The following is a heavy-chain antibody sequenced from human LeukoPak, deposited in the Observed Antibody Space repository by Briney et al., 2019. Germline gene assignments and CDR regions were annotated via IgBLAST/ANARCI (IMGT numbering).Heavy chain of an antibody. CDR1: GFTLTNHG. D-gene: IGHD2-15*01. CDR3: AKDYCRDGNCPFPFLDS. V-gene: IGHV3-23*01. CDR2: ITGTGGR. J-gene: IGHJ4*02. Sequence: GGSLRLSCAVSGFTLTNHGVSWVRQAPGKGLEWVSIITGTGGRYYGDSVKGRFILSRDNSKNTVYMQMSSLRAEDTATYYCAKDYCRDGNCPFPFLDSWGQGTLVTASS.